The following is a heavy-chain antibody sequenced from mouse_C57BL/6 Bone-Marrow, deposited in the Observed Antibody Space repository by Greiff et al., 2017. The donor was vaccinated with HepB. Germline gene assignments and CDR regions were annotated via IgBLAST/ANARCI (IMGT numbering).Heavy chain of an antibody. CDR2: IWGVGST. CDR3: ASEGYDGAWFAY. CDR1: GFSLTSYG. D-gene: IGHD2-2*01. J-gene: IGHJ3*01. V-gene: IGHV2-6*01. Sequence: VKLVESGPGLVAPSQSLSITCTVSGFSLTSYGVDWVRQSPGKGLEWLGVIWGVGSTNYNSALKSRLSISKDNSKSQVFLKMNSLQTDDTAMYYCASEGYDGAWFAYWVQGTLVTVSA.